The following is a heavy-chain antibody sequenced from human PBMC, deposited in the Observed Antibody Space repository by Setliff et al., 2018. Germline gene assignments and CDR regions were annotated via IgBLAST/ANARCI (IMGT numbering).Heavy chain of an antibody. J-gene: IGHJ4*02. CDR1: GFSLSNTKMG. V-gene: IGHV2-26*01. D-gene: IGHD2-8*01. Sequence: SGPTLVNPTETLTLTCSVSGFSLSNTKMGVSWIRQPPGKALEWLAHVFSNGDNSYSTSLRSRLTISKDTSKSQVVLMMTDMDPVDTATYYCGHSSTLKWWLFDSWGQGTLVTVSS. CDR2: VFSNGDN. CDR3: GHSSTLKWWLFDS.